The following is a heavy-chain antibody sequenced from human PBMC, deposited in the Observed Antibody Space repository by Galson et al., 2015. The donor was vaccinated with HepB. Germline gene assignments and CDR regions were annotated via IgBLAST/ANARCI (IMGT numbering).Heavy chain of an antibody. D-gene: IGHD5-24*01. CDR3: ARGGMAKIGGPTFDY. Sequence: SVKVSCKASGYTSTRYSISWVRQAPGQGLEWLGWISAYNGNENSVQKFQGRVTMTTDGSTSTAYMELSNLRADETAVYYCARGGMAKIGGPTFDYWGQGTLVTVSS. CDR2: ISAYNGNE. V-gene: IGHV1-18*01. J-gene: IGHJ4*02. CDR1: GYTSTRYS.